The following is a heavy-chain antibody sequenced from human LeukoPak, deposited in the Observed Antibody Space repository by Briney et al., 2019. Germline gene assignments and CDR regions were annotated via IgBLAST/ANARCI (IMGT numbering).Heavy chain of an antibody. J-gene: IGHJ3*02. Sequence: ASVKVSCKASGGTFSSYAISWVRQAPGQGLEWMGGIIPIFGTANYAQKFHGRVTITADESTSTAYMELSSLRSEDTAVYYCASPLLRYLDNAFDIWGQGTMVTVSS. CDR2: IIPIFGTA. D-gene: IGHD3-9*01. V-gene: IGHV1-69*13. CDR1: GGTFSSYA. CDR3: ASPLLRYLDNAFDI.